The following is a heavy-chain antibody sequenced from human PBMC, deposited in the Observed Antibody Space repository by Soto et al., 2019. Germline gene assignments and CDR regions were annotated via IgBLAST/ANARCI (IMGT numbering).Heavy chain of an antibody. D-gene: IGHD1-7*01. V-gene: IGHV1-8*02. J-gene: IGHJ6*02. Sequence: QVQLVQSGAEVRKPGASVKVSCKTSGYTFSIYHIHWVRQATGQGLEWMGGMNPNSGDTAYAQKFQGRVTMTRDTSISTAYMDLRSLRSEDTAVYYCARCNYNPRGSYYGMDVWGQGTTVTVSS. CDR1: GYTFSIYH. CDR2: MNPNSGDT. CDR3: ARCNYNPRGSYYGMDV.